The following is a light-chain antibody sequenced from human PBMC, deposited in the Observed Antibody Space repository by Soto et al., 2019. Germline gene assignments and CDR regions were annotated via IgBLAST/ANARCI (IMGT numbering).Light chain of an antibody. CDR2: DVS. CDR1: SSDVGVYNY. Sequence: QSALTQPDSVSGSPGQSITISCTGTSSDVGVYNYVSWYQQHPGKAPKLMIYDVSNRPSGVSNRFSGYKSGNTASLTISGLQAEDEADYYCSSYTSSSTWVFGGGTKLTVL. J-gene: IGLJ3*02. CDR3: SSYTSSSTWV. V-gene: IGLV2-14*01.